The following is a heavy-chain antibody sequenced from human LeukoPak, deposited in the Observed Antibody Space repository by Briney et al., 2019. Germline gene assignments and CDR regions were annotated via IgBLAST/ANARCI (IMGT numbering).Heavy chain of an antibody. J-gene: IGHJ4*02. CDR3: VSFYETY. V-gene: IGHV3-74*01. D-gene: IGHD2/OR15-2a*01. Sequence: PGGSLRLSCAASGFTLSSYWMSWVRQVPGKGLVWVSHINSDGSWTSYADSVKGRFTISKDNAKNTVYLQMNSLRAEDTAVYYCVSFYETYWGRGTLVTVSS. CDR1: GFTLSSYW. CDR2: INSDGSWT.